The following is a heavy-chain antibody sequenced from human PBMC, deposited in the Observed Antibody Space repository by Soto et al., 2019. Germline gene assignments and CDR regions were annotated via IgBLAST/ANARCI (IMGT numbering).Heavy chain of an antibody. D-gene: IGHD3-22*01. J-gene: IGHJ3*02. V-gene: IGHV3-30*18. Sequence: QVQLVESGGGVVQPGRSLRLSCEASGFTFSSYGMHWVRQAPGKGLEWVAVISDDVRNKYYADSVKGRFTISRDNSKNTVYLQMNSLSPEDTAIYYCAKPNYYDSSGYFTGGAFDIWGQGTRVTVSS. CDR3: AKPNYYDSSGYFTGGAFDI. CDR1: GFTFSSYG. CDR2: ISDDVRNK.